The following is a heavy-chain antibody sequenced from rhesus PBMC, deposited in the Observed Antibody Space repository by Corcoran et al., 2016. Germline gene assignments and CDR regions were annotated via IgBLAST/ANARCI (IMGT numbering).Heavy chain of an antibody. CDR1: GGSFRSYW. CDR3: ASSGWV. J-gene: IGHJ5-1*01. V-gene: IGHV4-80*01. D-gene: IGHD6-31*01. Sequence: QVQLQESGPGLVKPSETLSLTCAVSGGSFRSYWWSWIRQPPGKGLEWIGEINGNSGNTNYNPSLKSRVTISKDASKSQFSLKLSSVTAADTAVYYCASSGWVWGPGVLVTVSS. CDR2: INGNSGNT.